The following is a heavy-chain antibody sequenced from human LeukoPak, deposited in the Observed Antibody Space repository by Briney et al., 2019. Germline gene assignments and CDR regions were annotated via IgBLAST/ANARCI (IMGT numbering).Heavy chain of an antibody. CDR3: ARWWLLGAFDI. CDR2: ISYDGSNK. V-gene: IGHV3-30-3*01. J-gene: IGHJ3*02. D-gene: IGHD2-21*02. Sequence: GRSLRLSCAASGFTFSSYAMHWVRQAPGKGLEWVAVISYDGSNKYYADSVKGRFTISRDNSKNTLYLQMNSLRAEDTAVYYCARWWLLGAFDIWGQGTMVTVSS. CDR1: GFTFSSYA.